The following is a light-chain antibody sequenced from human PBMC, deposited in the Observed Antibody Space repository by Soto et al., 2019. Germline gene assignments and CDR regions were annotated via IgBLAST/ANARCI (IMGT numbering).Light chain of an antibody. CDR3: HQSYSSPHLYT. V-gene: IGKV1-39*01. Sequence: DIQMTQSPSSLSASAGDRVTITCRASQSISNSLNCYQQKPGKDPDLLIYAASDLQSGVPSRFSGSGSGTDFTFTISILQPEDFATDDCHQSYSSPHLYTFGQGTKLEIK. J-gene: IGKJ2*01. CDR2: AAS. CDR1: QSISNS.